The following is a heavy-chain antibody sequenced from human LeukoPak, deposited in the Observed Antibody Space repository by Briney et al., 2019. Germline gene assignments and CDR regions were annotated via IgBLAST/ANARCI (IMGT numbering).Heavy chain of an antibody. V-gene: IGHV3-30*02. J-gene: IGHJ4*02. CDR2: IRYDGSNK. CDR3: AKDRLRGGYGFDLMDY. D-gene: IGHD5-18*01. Sequence: GGSLRLSCAASGFTFSNYGMNWVRQGPGKGLEWVSFIRYDGSNKYYADSVKGRFTISRDNSKNTLYLQMHSLRAEDTAVYYCAKDRLRGGYGFDLMDYWGQGTLVTVSS. CDR1: GFTFSNYG.